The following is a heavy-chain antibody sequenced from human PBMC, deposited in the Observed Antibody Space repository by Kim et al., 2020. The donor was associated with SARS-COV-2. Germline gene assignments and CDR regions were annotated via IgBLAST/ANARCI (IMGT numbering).Heavy chain of an antibody. J-gene: IGHJ6*02. D-gene: IGHD6-19*01. Sequence: SETLSLTCTVSGGSISSYYWSWIRQPPGKGLEWIGYIYYSGSTNYNPSLKSRVTISVDTSKNQFSLKLSSVTAADTAVYYCARGGIAVAGSFREYYYGMDVWGQGTTRTVSS. V-gene: IGHV4-59*01. CDR2: IYYSGST. CDR1: GGSISSYY. CDR3: ARGGIAVAGSFREYYYGMDV.